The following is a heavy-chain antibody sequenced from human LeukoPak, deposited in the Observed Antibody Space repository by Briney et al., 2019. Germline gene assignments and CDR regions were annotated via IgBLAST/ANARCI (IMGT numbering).Heavy chain of an antibody. CDR1: GYTFTDYY. CDR3: ATEYIVVVPAAKGRWFDP. Sequence: ASVKISCKVSGYTFTDYYMHWVQQAPGKGLEWMVLVDPEDGETIYAEKFQGRVTITADTSTDTAYMELSSLRSEDTAVYYCATEYIVVVPAAKGRWFDPWGQGTLVTVSS. CDR2: VDPEDGET. J-gene: IGHJ5*02. V-gene: IGHV1-69-2*01. D-gene: IGHD2-2*01.